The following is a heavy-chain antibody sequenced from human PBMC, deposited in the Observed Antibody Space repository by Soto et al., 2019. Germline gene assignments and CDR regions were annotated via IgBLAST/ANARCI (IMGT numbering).Heavy chain of an antibody. Sequence: TSETLSLTCTVSGESISSGDHYWSWVRQSPGAGLEWIGFIYYSGNTYYNPSLKSRVSMSVDTSNNQFSLKLNSVTAADTAVYYCARDAGYCNSVSCYPYNLDVWGQGTTVTVSS. CDR2: IYYSGNT. D-gene: IGHD2-15*01. CDR1: GESISSGDHY. V-gene: IGHV4-30-4*01. J-gene: IGHJ6*02. CDR3: ARDAGYCNSVSCYPYNLDV.